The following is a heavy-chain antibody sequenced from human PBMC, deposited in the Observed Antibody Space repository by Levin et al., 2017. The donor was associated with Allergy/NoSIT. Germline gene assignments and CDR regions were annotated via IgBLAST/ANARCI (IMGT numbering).Heavy chain of an antibody. V-gene: IGHV1-2*02. CDR2: INPNSGGT. J-gene: IGHJ6*03. CDR1: GYIFTDHH. D-gene: IGHD2-2*01. CDR3: ARFLGACSSASCPIYYYFYYMDV. Sequence: GESLKISCKASGYIFTDHHLHWVRQAPGQGLEWMGWINPNSGGTKYAQKFQGRVTMTRDTSISTAYMDLSSLRSDDTALYYCARFLGACSSASCPIYYYFYYMDVWGKGTTVTVSS.